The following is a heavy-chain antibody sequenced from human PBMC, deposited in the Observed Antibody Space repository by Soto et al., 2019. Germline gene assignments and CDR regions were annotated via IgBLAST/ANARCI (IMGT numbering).Heavy chain of an antibody. J-gene: IGHJ3*02. CDR3: ARRVVTPVGDAFDI. V-gene: IGHV3-23*01. D-gene: IGHD2-21*02. Sequence: GGSLRLSCAASGFTFSSYAMSWVRQAPGKGLEWVSGISGSGNSTYYADSVKGRFTIYRDTSNNTPYLQMGSLKASDTAMYYCARRVVTPVGDAFDIWGQGTMVTV. CDR2: ISGSGNST. CDR1: GFTFSSYA.